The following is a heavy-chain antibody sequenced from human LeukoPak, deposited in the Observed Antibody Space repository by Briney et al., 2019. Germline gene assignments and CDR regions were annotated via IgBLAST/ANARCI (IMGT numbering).Heavy chain of an antibody. Sequence: GGSLRLSCAASGSTFDDYGMSWVRQAPGKGLEWVSGINWNGGSTGYADSVKGRFTISRDNSKNTLYLQMNSLRAEDTAVYYCARRAGAYSHPYDYWGQGTLVTVSS. CDR1: GSTFDDYG. CDR3: ARRAGAYSHPYDY. CDR2: INWNGGST. J-gene: IGHJ4*02. D-gene: IGHD4/OR15-4a*01. V-gene: IGHV3-20*04.